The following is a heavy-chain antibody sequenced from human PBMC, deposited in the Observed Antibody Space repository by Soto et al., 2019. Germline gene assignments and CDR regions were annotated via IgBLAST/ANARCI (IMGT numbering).Heavy chain of an antibody. J-gene: IGHJ4*02. V-gene: IGHV4-30-4*01. Sequence: PSETLSLTCTVSGGSISSGDYYWSWIRQPPGKGLEWIGYIYYSGSTYYNPSLKSRVTISVDTSKNQFSLKLSSVTAAETAVYYCAREWDGYKIFDYWGQGTLVNVS. CDR3: AREWDGYKIFDY. D-gene: IGHD5-12*01. CDR1: GGSISSGDYY. CDR2: IYYSGST.